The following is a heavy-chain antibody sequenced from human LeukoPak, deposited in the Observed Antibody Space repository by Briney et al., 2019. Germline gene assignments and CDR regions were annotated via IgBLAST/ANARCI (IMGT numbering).Heavy chain of an antibody. CDR1: GYTFTGYY. V-gene: IGHV1-2*02. CDR2: INPNSGGT. CDR3: ARDRGRRDGYHFDY. Sequence: GASVKVSCKASGYTFTGYYMHWVRQAPGQGREWMGWINPNSGGTNYAQNFQGRVTMTRDTSISTAYMELSSLRSDDTAVYYCARDRGRRDGYHFDYWGQGTLVTVSS. J-gene: IGHJ4*02. D-gene: IGHD5-24*01.